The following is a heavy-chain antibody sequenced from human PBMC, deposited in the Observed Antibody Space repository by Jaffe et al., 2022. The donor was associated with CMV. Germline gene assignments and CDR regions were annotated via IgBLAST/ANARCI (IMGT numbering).Heavy chain of an antibody. V-gene: IGHV3-23*04. CDR3: AKNLGYCSGVPCYGFDC. J-gene: IGHJ4*02. CDR2: ISSSGDST. CDR1: GFTFSTYA. Sequence: EVQLVESGGGLIQPGGSLRLSCAASGFTFSTYAMSWFRQAPGEGLEWVSTISSSGDSTYYADSVKGRFTISRDNSKNTLYLQMNSLRAEDTAVYYCAKNLGYCSGVPCYGFDCWGQGTLVSVSS. D-gene: IGHD2-15*01.